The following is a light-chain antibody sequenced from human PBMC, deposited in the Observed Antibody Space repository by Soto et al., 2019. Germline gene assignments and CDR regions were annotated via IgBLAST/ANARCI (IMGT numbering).Light chain of an antibody. J-gene: IGKJ1*01. CDR1: LGISNY. V-gene: IGKV1-27*01. Sequence: DIHLTQSPSFLSSSLGERFTITCRASLGISNYLAWYQQKPGKVPNLLIYAASTLQSGVPSRFSGSGSGTDFTLTISSLQPEDVATYYCQKYNSVWTFGQGTK. CDR3: QKYNSVWT. CDR2: AAS.